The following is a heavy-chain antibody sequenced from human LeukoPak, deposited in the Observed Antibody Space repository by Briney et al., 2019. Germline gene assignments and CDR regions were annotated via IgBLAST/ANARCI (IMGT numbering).Heavy chain of an antibody. Sequence: GRSLRLSCAASGFTFDDYGMSWVRQAPGKGVEGGSGINWNGGSTGYADSVKGRFTISRDNAKNSLYLQMNSLRAEDTALYHCARALYSSSWFGDAFDIWGQGTMVTVSS. V-gene: IGHV3-20*01. CDR3: ARALYSSSWFGDAFDI. CDR1: GFTFDDYG. J-gene: IGHJ3*02. D-gene: IGHD6-13*01. CDR2: INWNGGST.